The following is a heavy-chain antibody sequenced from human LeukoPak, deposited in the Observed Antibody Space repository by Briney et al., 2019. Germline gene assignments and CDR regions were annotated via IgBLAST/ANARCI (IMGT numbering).Heavy chain of an antibody. Sequence: AGGSLRLSCAASGFTFNTYAMSCVRQAPGKGLEWVSTISGSDDRTYYADSVKGRFTISRDNSKKMVYLQMNSLRAEDTAVYYCARDHHPHLAFDIWGQGTMVTVSS. J-gene: IGHJ3*02. V-gene: IGHV3-23*01. CDR3: ARDHHPHLAFDI. CDR2: ISGSDDRT. CDR1: GFTFNTYA.